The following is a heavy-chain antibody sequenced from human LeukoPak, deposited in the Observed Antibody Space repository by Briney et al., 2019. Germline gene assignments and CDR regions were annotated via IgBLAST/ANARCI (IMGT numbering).Heavy chain of an antibody. CDR2: FDPEDGET. D-gene: IGHD1-26*01. J-gene: IGHJ4*02. CDR1: GYTLTELS. Sequence: ASVKVYCKVSGYTLTELSMHWVRQAPGKGLEWMGGFDPEDGETIYAQKFQGRVTMTEDTSTDTAYMELSSLRSEDTAVYYCATVGWELASRYFDYWGQGTLVTVSS. V-gene: IGHV1-24*01. CDR3: ATVGWELASRYFDY.